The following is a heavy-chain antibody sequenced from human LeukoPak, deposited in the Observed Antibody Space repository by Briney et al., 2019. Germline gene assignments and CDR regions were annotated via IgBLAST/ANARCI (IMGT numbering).Heavy chain of an antibody. Sequence: GGSLRLSCAASGFTFSSYTMTWVRQAPGKGLEWVSSISRIGDYIFYADSVRGRFTISRDNAKNSLYLQMTSLRAEDTAVYYCAKDRLVGGSDRHPLDYRGQGTLVTVSS. V-gene: IGHV3-21*01. D-gene: IGHD1-26*01. CDR2: ISRIGDYI. CDR3: AKDRLVGGSDRHPLDY. J-gene: IGHJ4*02. CDR1: GFTFSSYT.